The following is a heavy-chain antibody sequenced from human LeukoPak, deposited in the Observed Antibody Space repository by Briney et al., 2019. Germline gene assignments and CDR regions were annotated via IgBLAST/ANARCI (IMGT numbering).Heavy chain of an antibody. V-gene: IGHV1-46*01. CDR1: GYTFTNNF. J-gene: IGHJ5*02. CDR3: ARDNSVGDSAWWFDP. D-gene: IGHD5-12*01. CDR2: INPSGDNT. Sequence: ASVKVSCKASGYTFTNNFMHWVRQAPGQGLEWMGVINPSGDNTWYAQKFQGRVTMTRDMATSTDYMEVSSLRSEDTAVYYCARDNSVGDSAWWFDPWGQGTLVTVSS.